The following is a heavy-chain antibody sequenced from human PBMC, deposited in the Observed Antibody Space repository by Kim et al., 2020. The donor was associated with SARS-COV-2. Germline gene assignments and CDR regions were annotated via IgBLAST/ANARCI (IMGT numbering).Heavy chain of an antibody. CDR3: ARDRPRGHFDY. Sequence: EMYYVDSVKGRFTISRDNAKNSLYLQMNSLRAEDTAVYYCARDRPRGHFDYWVQGTLVTVSS. J-gene: IGHJ4*02. CDR2: EM. V-gene: IGHV3-7*01.